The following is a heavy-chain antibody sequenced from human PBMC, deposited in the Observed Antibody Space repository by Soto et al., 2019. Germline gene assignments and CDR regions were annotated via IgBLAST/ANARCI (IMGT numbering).Heavy chain of an antibody. D-gene: IGHD3-9*01. V-gene: IGHV4-4*07. CDR1: GGSISSYY. CDR2: IYTSGST. J-gene: IGHJ3*02. Sequence: PSEPLSLTCTVSGGSISSYYWSWLRQSAGKGLEWIGRIYTSGSTNYNPSLKSRLTMSVDTSKNQFSLKLNSVTAADTAVYYCASNTYDILTDFDHLTAFDIWGQGTLVTVSS. CDR3: ASNTYDILTDFDHLTAFDI.